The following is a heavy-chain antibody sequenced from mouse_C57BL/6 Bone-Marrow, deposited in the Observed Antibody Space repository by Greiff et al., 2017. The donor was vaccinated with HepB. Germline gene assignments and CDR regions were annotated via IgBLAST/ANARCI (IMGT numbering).Heavy chain of an antibody. Sequence: EVKVVESGGDLVKPGGSLKLSCAASGFTFSSYGMSWVRQTPDKRLEWVATISSGGSYTYYPDSVKGRFTISRDNAKNTLYLQMSRLKSEDTAMYYCARQRITTVYFDYWGQGTTLTVSS. CDR2: ISSGGSYT. J-gene: IGHJ2*01. CDR3: ARQRITTVYFDY. V-gene: IGHV5-6*01. CDR1: GFTFSSYG. D-gene: IGHD1-1*01.